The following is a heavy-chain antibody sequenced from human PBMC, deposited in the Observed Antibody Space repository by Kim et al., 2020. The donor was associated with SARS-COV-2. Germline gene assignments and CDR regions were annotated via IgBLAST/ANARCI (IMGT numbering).Heavy chain of an antibody. CDR3: ARTPITMIVVVDAFDI. D-gene: IGHD3-22*01. V-gene: IGHV4-31*03. Sequence: SETLSLTCIVSGGSISSGGYYWSWIRQHPGKGLEWIGYIYYSGSTYYNPSRKSRVTISVDTTKNQFSLKLSSVTAADTAVYYCARTPITMIVVVDAFDIWGQGTMVTVSS. J-gene: IGHJ3*02. CDR1: GGSISSGGYY. CDR2: IYYSGST.